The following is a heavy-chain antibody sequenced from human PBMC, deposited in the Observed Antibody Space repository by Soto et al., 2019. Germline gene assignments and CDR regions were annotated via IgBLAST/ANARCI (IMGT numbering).Heavy chain of an antibody. V-gene: IGHV4-59*08. J-gene: IGHJ6*02. CDR3: VWSGRYYYYYGMDV. CDR2: IYYSGST. Sequence: SETLSLTCTVSGGSISSYYWSWIRQPPGKGLEWIGYIYYSGSTNYNPSLKSRVTISVDTSKNQFSLKLSSVTAADTAVYYCVWSGRYYYYYGMDVWGQGTTVTVSS. CDR1: GGSISSYY. D-gene: IGHD2-21*01.